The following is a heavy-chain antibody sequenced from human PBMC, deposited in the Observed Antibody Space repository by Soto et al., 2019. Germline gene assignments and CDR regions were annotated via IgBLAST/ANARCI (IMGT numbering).Heavy chain of an antibody. V-gene: IGHV3-9*01. CDR3: AKDSPPWTWAGTFDY. CDR1: GFTFDDYA. J-gene: IGHJ4*02. D-gene: IGHD6-19*01. CDR2: ISWNSGSI. Sequence: EVQLVESGGGLVQPGRSLKLSCAASGFTFDDYAMHWVRQAPGKGLEWVAGISWNSGSIGYADSVKGRVTISRDNAKNSLYLQMNSLRAENTALYYGAKDSPPWTWAGTFDYWGEGTLVTVSS.